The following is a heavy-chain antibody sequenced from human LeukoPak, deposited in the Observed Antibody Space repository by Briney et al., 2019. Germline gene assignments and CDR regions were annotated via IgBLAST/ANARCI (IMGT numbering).Heavy chain of an antibody. CDR1: GGSISSYY. Sequence: PSETLSLTCTVSGGSISSYYWSWVRQPPGKGLWWMGYIYYSGSTNYNPSLKSRVTISVDTSKNQFSLKLSSVTAADTAVYYCARIRRVTMIVVVNYYYMDVWGKGTTVTISS. CDR3: ARIRRVTMIVVVNYYYMDV. CDR2: IYYSGST. V-gene: IGHV4-59*01. D-gene: IGHD3-22*01. J-gene: IGHJ6*03.